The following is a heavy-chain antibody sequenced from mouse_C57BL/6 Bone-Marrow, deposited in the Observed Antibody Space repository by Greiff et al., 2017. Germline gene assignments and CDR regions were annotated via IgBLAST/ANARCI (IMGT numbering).Heavy chain of an antibody. CDR1: GFNIKDDY. Sequence: EVKLMESGAELVRPGASVKLSCTASGFNIKDDYIHWVKQRPEQGLEWIGWIDPEIGDTEYASKFQGKATITSDPSSNTAYLQLSSLTSEDPAVYYCSSFDGNYFDFWGQGTPLTVAS. CDR2: IDPEIGDT. CDR3: SSFDGNYFDF. V-gene: IGHV14-4*01. D-gene: IGHD2-3*01. J-gene: IGHJ2*01.